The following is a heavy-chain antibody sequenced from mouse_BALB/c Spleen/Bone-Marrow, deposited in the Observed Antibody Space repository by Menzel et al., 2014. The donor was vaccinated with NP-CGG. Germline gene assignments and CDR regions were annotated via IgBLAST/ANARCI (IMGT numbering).Heavy chain of an antibody. CDR1: GYTFTSYW. CDR3: ALYYRYDYFDY. V-gene: IGHV1-7*01. J-gene: IGHJ2*01. CDR2: INPSTTYS. Sequence: QVQLRQSGAERAKPGASVKMSCKASGYTFTSYWMHWVKQRPGQGLEWIGYINPSTTYSAYNQKFKDKATLTADKSSSTAYMQLSSLTSEDSAVYYCALYYRYDYFDYWGQGTTLTVSS. D-gene: IGHD2-14*01.